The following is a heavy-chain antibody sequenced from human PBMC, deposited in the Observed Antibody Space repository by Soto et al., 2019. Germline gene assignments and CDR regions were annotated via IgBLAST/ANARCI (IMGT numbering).Heavy chain of an antibody. CDR2: IIPILGIA. Sequence: SVKVSCKASGGTFSSYTISWVRQAPGQGLEWMGRIIPILGIANYAQKFQGRVTITADKSTSTAYMELSSLRSEDTAVYYCARFSSSGIGEGDAFDIWGQGTMVTVSS. CDR1: GGTFSSYT. CDR3: ARFSSSGIGEGDAFDI. V-gene: IGHV1-69*02. J-gene: IGHJ3*02. D-gene: IGHD6-13*01.